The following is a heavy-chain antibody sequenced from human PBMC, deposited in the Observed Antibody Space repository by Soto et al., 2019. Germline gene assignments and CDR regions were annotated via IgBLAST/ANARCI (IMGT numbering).Heavy chain of an antibody. Sequence: ASETLSLTCAVSGGSISSSNWWSWVRQPPGKGLEWIGEIYHSGSTNYNPSLKSRVTISVDKSKNQFSLKLSSVTAADTAVYYCARGSQGYYYGMDVWGQGTTVTVSS. V-gene: IGHV4-4*02. CDR2: IYHSGST. CDR3: ARGSQGYYYGMDV. CDR1: GGSISSSNW. J-gene: IGHJ6*02.